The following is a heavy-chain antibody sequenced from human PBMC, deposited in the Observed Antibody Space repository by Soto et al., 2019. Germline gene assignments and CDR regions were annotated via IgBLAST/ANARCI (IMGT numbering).Heavy chain of an antibody. V-gene: IGHV3-7*01. CDR2: INQDGSEN. J-gene: IGHJ5*02. Sequence: PGGSLRLSCEGSGFMFSNFWMSWVRQAPGKGLEWVANINQDGSENYYVDSVKGRFTISRDNAKNSLYLQMNSLRPQDTAMYYCARDWAGGWSPWGQGTLVTVSS. CDR3: ARDWAGGWSP. D-gene: IGHD6-19*01. CDR1: GFMFSNFW.